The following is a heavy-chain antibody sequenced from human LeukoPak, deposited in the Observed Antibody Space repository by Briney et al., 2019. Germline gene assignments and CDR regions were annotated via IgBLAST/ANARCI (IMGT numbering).Heavy chain of an antibody. CDR2: IYYSGST. CDR1: GGSISSSSYY. V-gene: IGHV4-39*01. Sequence: PSETLSLTCTVSGGSISSSSYYWGWIRQPPGKGLEWIGSIYYSGSTYYNPSLKSRVTISVDTSKNQFSLKLSSVTAADTAVYYCARQRGDYGAFDIWGQGTMVTVSS. CDR3: ARQRGDYGAFDI. J-gene: IGHJ3*02. D-gene: IGHD4-17*01.